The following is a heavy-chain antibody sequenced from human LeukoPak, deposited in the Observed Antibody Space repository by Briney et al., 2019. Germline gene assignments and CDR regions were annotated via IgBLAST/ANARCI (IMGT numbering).Heavy chain of an antibody. Sequence: PGGSLRLSCAASRFTFSSYWMSWVRQAPGKGLEWVANIKQDGSGIHYVDSVRGRFTISRDNAKNSLYLQMNRLRVEDMAVYYCARDTRGIFDYWGQGTLVTVSS. CDR1: RFTFSSYW. D-gene: IGHD3-10*01. J-gene: IGHJ4*02. CDR2: IKQDGSGI. CDR3: ARDTRGIFDY. V-gene: IGHV3-7*01.